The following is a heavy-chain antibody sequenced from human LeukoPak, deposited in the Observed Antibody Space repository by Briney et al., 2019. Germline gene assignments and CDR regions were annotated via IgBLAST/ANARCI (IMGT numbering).Heavy chain of an antibody. V-gene: IGHV1-18*01. D-gene: IGHD3-9*01. J-gene: IGHJ4*02. CDR2: ISAYNGNT. CDR1: GYTFTSYG. Sequence: GASVKVSCKASGYTFTSYGISWVRQAPGQGLEWMGWISAYNGNTNYAQKLQGRVTMTTDTSTSTAYMELRSLRSDDTAVYYCARGVYYDILTSYYMRPYYFDYWGQGTLVTVSS. CDR3: ARGVYYDILTSYYMRPYYFDY.